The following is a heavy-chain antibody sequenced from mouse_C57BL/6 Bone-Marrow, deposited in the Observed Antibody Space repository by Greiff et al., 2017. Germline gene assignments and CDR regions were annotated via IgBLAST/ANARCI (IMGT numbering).Heavy chain of an antibody. V-gene: IGHV1-64*01. CDR3: ARVHYYGSSYWYFDV. CDR1: GYTFTSYW. CDR2: IHPNSGST. Sequence: QVQLKQPGAELVKPGASVKLSCKASGYTFTSYWMHWVKQRPGQGLEWIGMIHPNSGSTNYNEKFKSKATLTVDKSSSTAYMQLSSLTSEDSAVYYCARVHYYGSSYWYFDVWGTGTTVTGSS. D-gene: IGHD1-1*01. J-gene: IGHJ1*03.